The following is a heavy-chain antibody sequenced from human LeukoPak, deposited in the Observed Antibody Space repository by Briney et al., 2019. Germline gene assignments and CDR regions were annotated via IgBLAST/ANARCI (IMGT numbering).Heavy chain of an antibody. Sequence: PGGSLRLSCAASGLTFSSYAMSWVRQAPGKGLEWVSAISGSGGSTYYADSVKGRFTISRDNSKNTLYLQMNSLRAEDTAVYYCAKSYDFWSGYSSHWGQGTLVTVSS. CDR1: GLTFSSYA. V-gene: IGHV3-23*01. CDR2: ISGSGGST. D-gene: IGHD3-3*01. J-gene: IGHJ4*02. CDR3: AKSYDFWSGYSSH.